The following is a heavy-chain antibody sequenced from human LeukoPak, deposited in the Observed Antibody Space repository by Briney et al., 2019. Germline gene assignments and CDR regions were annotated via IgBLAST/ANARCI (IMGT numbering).Heavy chain of an antibody. CDR2: IAGAGDTM. CDR3: ARAVGGVAGADF. J-gene: IGHJ4*02. D-gene: IGHD6-19*01. V-gene: IGHV3-48*01. Sequence: GGSLRLSCAASGFPFNNYPMIWVRQAPGKGLESVSYIAGAGDTMHYADSVRGRFAISRDNGKNSLYLQMNALRAEDTAIYYCARAVGGVAGADFWGQGTLVTVSS. CDR1: GFPFNNYP.